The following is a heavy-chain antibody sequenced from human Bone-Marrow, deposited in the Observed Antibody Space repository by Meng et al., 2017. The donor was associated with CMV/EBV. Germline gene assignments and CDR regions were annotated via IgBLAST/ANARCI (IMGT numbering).Heavy chain of an antibody. CDR3: ARDEGIVVVPAAEFDY. D-gene: IGHD2-2*01. J-gene: IGHJ4*02. Sequence: GESLKISCAASGFTFSSYWMSWVRQAPGKGLEWVANIKQDGSEKYYVDSVKGRFTISRDNAKNSLYLQMNSLRAEDTAVYYCARDEGIVVVPAAEFDYWAQGTLVTVSS. V-gene: IGHV3-7*01. CDR1: GFTFSSYW. CDR2: IKQDGSEK.